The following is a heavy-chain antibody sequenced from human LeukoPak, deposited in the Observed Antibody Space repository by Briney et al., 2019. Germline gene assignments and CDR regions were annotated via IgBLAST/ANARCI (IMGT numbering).Heavy chain of an antibody. J-gene: IGHJ4*02. CDR2: IWYDGSNK. D-gene: IGHD3-22*01. CDR3: ARDDYDSSGYDY. V-gene: IGHV3-33*01. CDR1: GFTLSSYG. Sequence: GRSLRLSCAASGFTLSSYGMHWVRQAPGKGLEWVAVIWYDGSNKYYADSVKGRFTISRDNSKNTLYLQMNSLRAEDTAVYYCARDDYDSSGYDYWGQGTLVTVSS.